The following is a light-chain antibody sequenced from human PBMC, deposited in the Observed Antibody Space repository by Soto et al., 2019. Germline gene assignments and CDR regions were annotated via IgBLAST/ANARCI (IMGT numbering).Light chain of an antibody. CDR2: AAS. V-gene: IGKV1-6*01. CDR3: LQDYNYPT. J-gene: IGKJ4*01. Sequence: AIQMTHSPSSLSASVGDRITMTCRANQGIRNDLGWYQQKPGKAPKLRIYAASSLQSGVPTGFSGSGSGTDFTLTISSLQPEDFATYYCLQDYNYPTFGGGTKVEIK. CDR1: QGIRND.